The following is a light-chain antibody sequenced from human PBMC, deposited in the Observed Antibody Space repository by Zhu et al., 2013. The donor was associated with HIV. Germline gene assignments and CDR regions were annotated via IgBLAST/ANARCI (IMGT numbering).Light chain of an antibody. J-gene: IGKJ1*01. CDR2: KAS. V-gene: IGKV1-5*03. CDR3: QQYNSHSRT. CDR1: QSVSTW. Sequence: QMTQSPSTLSASVGDRVTITCRASQSVSTWVAWYQHKPGKAPKLLIYKASSLQSGVPSRFSGSGSGTEFTLSISSLQPDDFATYYCQQYNSHSRTFGQGTKVEI.